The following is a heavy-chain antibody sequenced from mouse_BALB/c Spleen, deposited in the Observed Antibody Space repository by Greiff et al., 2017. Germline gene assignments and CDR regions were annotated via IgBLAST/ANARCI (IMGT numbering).Heavy chain of an antibody. Sequence: LVRPGTSVKVSCKASGYAFTNYLIEWVKQRPGQGLEWIGVINPGSGGTNYNEKFKGKATLTADKSSSTAYMQLSSLTSDDSAVYFCARSHYYGYGAMDYWGQGTSVTVSS. V-gene: IGHV1-54*01. CDR1: GYAFTNYL. CDR2: INPGSGGT. J-gene: IGHJ4*01. D-gene: IGHD1-2*01. CDR3: ARSHYYGYGAMDY.